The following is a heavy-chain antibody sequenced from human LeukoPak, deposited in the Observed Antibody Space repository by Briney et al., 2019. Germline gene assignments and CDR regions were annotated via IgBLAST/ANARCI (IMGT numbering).Heavy chain of an antibody. CDR3: ARRGYSDSSGYDY. CDR2: INGRSSDI. V-gene: IGHV3-21*01. Sequence: GGSLRLSCAASGFTFSNYAMNWVRQAPGKGLEWVSSINGRSSDIYYADSVKGRFTISRDNAKNSLYLQMNSLRAEDTAIYYCARRGYSDSSGYDYWGQGTLVTVSS. CDR1: GFTFSNYA. D-gene: IGHD3-22*01. J-gene: IGHJ4*02.